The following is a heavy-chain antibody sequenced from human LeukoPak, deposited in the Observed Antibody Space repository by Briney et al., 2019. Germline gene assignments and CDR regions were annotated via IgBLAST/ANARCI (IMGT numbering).Heavy chain of an antibody. CDR3: AREPYGYYYYMDV. Sequence: NPGGSLRLSCAAPGITFSNYNMNWVRQAPGKGLEWISSITSSSSYTFYADSVKGRFTISRDNAKNSLYLQMNSLRAEDTAVYYCAREPYGYYYYMDVWGKGTTVTISS. D-gene: IGHD3-10*01. CDR2: ITSSSSYT. J-gene: IGHJ6*03. V-gene: IGHV3-21*01. CDR1: GITFSNYN.